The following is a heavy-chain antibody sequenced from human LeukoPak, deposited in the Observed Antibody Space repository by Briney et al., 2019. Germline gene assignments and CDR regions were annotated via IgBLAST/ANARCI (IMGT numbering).Heavy chain of an antibody. Sequence: GGSLRLSCAASGFTFSGYAMSWVRQAPGKGLEWVSAISGSGGSTYYADSVKGRFTISRDNSKNTLYLQTNSLRAEDTAVYYCAKSMGSIDFDSWGQGTLVTVSS. J-gene: IGHJ4*02. V-gene: IGHV3-23*01. D-gene: IGHD2/OR15-2a*01. CDR3: AKSMGSIDFDS. CDR2: ISGSGGST. CDR1: GFTFSGYA.